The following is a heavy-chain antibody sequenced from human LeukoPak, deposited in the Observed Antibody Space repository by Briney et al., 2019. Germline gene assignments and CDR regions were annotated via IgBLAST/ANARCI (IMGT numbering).Heavy chain of an antibody. V-gene: IGHV3-48*04. CDR3: ARDSGDYDFWSGDYYYYYMDV. CDR1: GFTFSNAW. Sequence: GGSLRLSCAASGFTFSNAWMSWVRQAPGKGLEWVSYISSSSSTIYYADSVKGRFTISRDNAKNSLYLQMNSLRAEDTAVYYCARDSGDYDFWSGDYYYYYMDVWGKGTTVTVSS. CDR2: ISSSSSTI. J-gene: IGHJ6*03. D-gene: IGHD3-3*01.